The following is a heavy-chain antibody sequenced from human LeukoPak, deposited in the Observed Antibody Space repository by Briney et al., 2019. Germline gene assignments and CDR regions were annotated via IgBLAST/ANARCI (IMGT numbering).Heavy chain of an antibody. Sequence: PGGSLRLSCAASGFTFSDYGMHWVRQAPGKGLEWVTLIWYDGSKKWYADSVKGRFTISRDSAKKTLYLQMNSLRAEDTAVYYCARDRGGSHDYWGQGTLVTVSS. CDR3: ARDRGGSHDY. CDR2: IWYDGSKK. V-gene: IGHV3-33*01. CDR1: GFTFSDYG. D-gene: IGHD1-26*01. J-gene: IGHJ4*02.